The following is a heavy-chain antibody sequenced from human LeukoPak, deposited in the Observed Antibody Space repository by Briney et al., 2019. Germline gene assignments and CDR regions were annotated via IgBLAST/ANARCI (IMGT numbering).Heavy chain of an antibody. V-gene: IGHV1-2*02. CDR1: GYTFTGYH. J-gene: IGHJ4*02. CDR2: INPNSGGT. Sequence: ASVKVSCKASGYTFTGYHMHWVRQAPGQGLEWMGWINPNSGGTNYARKFQGRVTMTRDTSISTVYMELSSLRSGDTAVYYCARVNPIYYDSSGYYGYFDYWGQGTLVTVSS. CDR3: ARVNPIYYDSSGYYGYFDY. D-gene: IGHD3-22*01.